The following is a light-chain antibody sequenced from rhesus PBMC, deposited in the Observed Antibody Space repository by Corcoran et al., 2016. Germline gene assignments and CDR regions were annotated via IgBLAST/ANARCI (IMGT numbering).Light chain of an antibody. J-gene: IGKJ4*01. V-gene: IGKV1-74*01. CDR1: EIVDNY. Sequence: DIQMTQSPSSLSASVGDRVTISCRTSEIVDNYLHWYQQKPGKAPRLLIYKAFTLQSGVPARFSGSGYGRDFPLTISSVQPEDFATYYCQHSYGIPLTFGGGTKVDLK. CDR2: KAF. CDR3: QHSYGIPLT.